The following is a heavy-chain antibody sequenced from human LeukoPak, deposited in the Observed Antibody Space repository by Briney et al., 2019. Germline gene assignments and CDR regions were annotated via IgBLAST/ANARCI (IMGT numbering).Heavy chain of an antibody. J-gene: IGHJ4*02. D-gene: IGHD6-6*01. V-gene: IGHV3-74*01. CDR1: GFTFSSYW. Sequence: PGGSLRLSCAASGFTFSSYWMHWVRQAPGKGLVWVSRINSDGSSTSYADSVKGRFTISRDNAKNTLYLQMNSLRAEDTAVYYCARXXIAARPSSYYXDYWGQGTLVTVSS. CDR2: INSDGSST. CDR3: ARXXIAARPSSYYXDY.